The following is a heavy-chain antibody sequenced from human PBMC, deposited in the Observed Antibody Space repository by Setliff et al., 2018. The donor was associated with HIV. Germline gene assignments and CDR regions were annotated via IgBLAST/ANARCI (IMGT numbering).Heavy chain of an antibody. CDR2: VSNGGDT. Sequence: SETLSLTCAVSGGSTNNYYLTWIRQPPGKGLEWIGSVSNGGDTNYNPSLKSRVSLSLDTSKTQFSLKLTSVTAADTAVYYCARATYTTLFGVLMGGGLQFWGPGTLVTVSS. J-gene: IGHJ4*02. D-gene: IGHD3-3*01. CDR1: GGSTNNYY. CDR3: ARATYTTLFGVLMGGGLQF. V-gene: IGHV4-59*01.